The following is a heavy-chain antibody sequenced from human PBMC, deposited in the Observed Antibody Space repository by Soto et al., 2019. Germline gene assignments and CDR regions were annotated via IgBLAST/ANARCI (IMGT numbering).Heavy chain of an antibody. J-gene: IGHJ5*02. CDR1: GGSISDGYW. V-gene: IGHV4-4*02. CDR2: INHNGNT. D-gene: IGHD6-25*01. Sequence: QVQLQESGPGLVKPSGTLALTCAVSGGSISDGYWWSWVRQPPGKGLEWIAEINHNGNTNCKPSLKSRVTIVGDQSKNLFSLGLTSVTAADTAVYYCMRGISASDPADSWGQGTLVPVAS. CDR3: MRGISASDPADS.